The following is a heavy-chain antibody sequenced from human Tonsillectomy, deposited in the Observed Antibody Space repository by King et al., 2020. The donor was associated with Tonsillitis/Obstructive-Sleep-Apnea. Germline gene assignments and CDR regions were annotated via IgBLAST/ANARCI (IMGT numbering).Heavy chain of an antibody. Sequence: VQLVESGGGVVQPGRSLRLSCAASGFTFSSYAMHWVRQAPGKGLEWVAVISYDGSNKYYADSVKGRFTISRDNSKNTLYLQMNSLRAEDTAVYYCARSDYGDYGGYFQHWGQGTLVTVSS. CDR2: ISYDGSNK. V-gene: IGHV3-30*01. D-gene: IGHD4-17*01. CDR3: ARSDYGDYGGYFQH. CDR1: GFTFSSYA. J-gene: IGHJ1*01.